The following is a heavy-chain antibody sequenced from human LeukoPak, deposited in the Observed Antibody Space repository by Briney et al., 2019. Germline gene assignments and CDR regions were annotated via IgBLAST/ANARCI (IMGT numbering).Heavy chain of an antibody. Sequence: ASETLSLTCTVSGGSISSGGYYWSWIRQHPGKGLEWIGYIYYSGSTYYNPSLKSRVTISVDTSKNQFSLKLSSVTAADTAVYYCARESLIGYCTIGVCYSNFDYWGQGTLVTVSS. V-gene: IGHV4-31*03. CDR2: IYYSGST. CDR3: ARESLIGYCTIGVCYSNFDY. J-gene: IGHJ4*02. CDR1: GGSISSGGYY. D-gene: IGHD2-8*01.